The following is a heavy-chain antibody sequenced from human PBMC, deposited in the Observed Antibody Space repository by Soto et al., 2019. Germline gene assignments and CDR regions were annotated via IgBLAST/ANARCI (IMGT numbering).Heavy chain of an antibody. V-gene: IGHV3-21*01. CDR3: ARDQPGYSYGYGLGY. CDR1: GFTFSSYS. D-gene: IGHD5-18*01. CDR2: ISGSSSYI. J-gene: IGHJ4*02. Sequence: EVQLVESGGGLVKPGGSLRISCAASGFTFSSYSMNWVRQAPGKGLEWVSSISGSSSYIYYADSVKGRFPISRDNAKNTLYLQMNSLRADDTAVYYGARDQPGYSYGYGLGYWGQETLVTVSS.